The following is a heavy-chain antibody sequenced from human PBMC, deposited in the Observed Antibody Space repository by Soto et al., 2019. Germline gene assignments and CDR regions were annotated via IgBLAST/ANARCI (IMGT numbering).Heavy chain of an antibody. V-gene: IGHV1-69*08. Sequence: QVQLVQSGAEVKKPGSSVKVSCKASGGTFSSYTISWVRQAPGHGLEGMGRIIPIHGIENYAQKFQGRVTITADKSTSTAYMELSSLRSEDTAVYYCARELGNYYYYGMDVWGQGTKVTVSS. CDR3: ARELGNYYYYGMDV. CDR1: GGTFSSYT. CDR2: IIPIHGIE. J-gene: IGHJ6*02.